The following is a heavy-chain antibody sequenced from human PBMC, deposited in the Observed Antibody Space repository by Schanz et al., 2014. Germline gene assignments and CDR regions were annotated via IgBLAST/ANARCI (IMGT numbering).Heavy chain of an antibody. CDR1: GYTFTTYA. J-gene: IGHJ4*02. CDR2: ISAYNGNT. CDR3: ARDAADFFDILTEDDY. D-gene: IGHD3-9*01. Sequence: QVQLVQSGAEVKKPGASVRVSCKASGYTFTTYAMSWVRQAPGQGLEWMGWISAYNGNTKYPQKLQGRVTMTTDTSTSTAYMELRSLRSDDTAVYYCARDAADFFDILTEDDYWGQGTLVTVSS. V-gene: IGHV1-18*01.